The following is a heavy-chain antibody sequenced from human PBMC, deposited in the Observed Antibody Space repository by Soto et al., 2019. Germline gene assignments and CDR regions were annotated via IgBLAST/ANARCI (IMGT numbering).Heavy chain of an antibody. J-gene: IGHJ4*02. Sequence: ASVKVSCKASGYTFTSYGISWVRQAPGQGLEWMGWISAYNGNTNYAQKLQGRVTMTTDTSTSTAYMELRSLRSDDTAVYYCAREEEAFGYSGYDLGYWGQGTLVTVSS. D-gene: IGHD5-12*01. CDR3: AREEEAFGYSGYDLGY. CDR1: GYTFTSYG. V-gene: IGHV1-18*01. CDR2: ISAYNGNT.